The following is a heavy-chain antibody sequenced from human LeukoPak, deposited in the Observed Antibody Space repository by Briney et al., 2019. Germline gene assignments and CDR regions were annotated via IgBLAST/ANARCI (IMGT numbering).Heavy chain of an antibody. D-gene: IGHD3-10*01. CDR1: GFTFSTYG. V-gene: IGHV3-23*01. CDR2: ISGSAATT. J-gene: IGHJ4*02. CDR3: AKRGPGSPQSGKYYFDY. Sequence: GALRLSCAASGFTFSTYGMTWVRQAPGKGLEWVSAISGSAATTFYADSVKGRFTISRDNSKNTLYLQTNSLRAEDTAVYYCAKRGPGSPQSGKYYFDYWGQGTLVTVSS.